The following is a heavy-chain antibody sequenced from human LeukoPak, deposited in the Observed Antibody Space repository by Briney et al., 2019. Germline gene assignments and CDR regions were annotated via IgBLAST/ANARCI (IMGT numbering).Heavy chain of an antibody. CDR3: ARWGGSTWYFDY. Sequence: SETLSLTCTVSGGSIMTHYLSWIRQPPGKGMEWIGDISYTGSASYNPSLKSRVTISLDTSKNQFSLRLNSVTAADTAVYYCARWGGSTWYFDYWGQGTLVTVSS. CDR2: ISYTGSA. D-gene: IGHD1-26*01. CDR1: GGSIMTHY. J-gene: IGHJ4*02. V-gene: IGHV4-59*08.